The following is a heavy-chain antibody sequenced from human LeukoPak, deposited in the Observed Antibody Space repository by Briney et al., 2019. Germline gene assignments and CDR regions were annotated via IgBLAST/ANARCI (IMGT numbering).Heavy chain of an antibody. D-gene: IGHD2-2*01. Sequence: GGSLRLSCAASGFTVSSNYMSWVRQAPGKGLEWVSVIYSGGSTYYADSVKGRFTISRDNSKNTLYLQMNSLRAEDTAVYYCAREIVDCSSTSCYRGAFDIWGQGTIVTVSS. CDR1: GFTVSSNY. V-gene: IGHV3-66*01. J-gene: IGHJ3*02. CDR3: AREIVDCSSTSCYRGAFDI. CDR2: IYSGGST.